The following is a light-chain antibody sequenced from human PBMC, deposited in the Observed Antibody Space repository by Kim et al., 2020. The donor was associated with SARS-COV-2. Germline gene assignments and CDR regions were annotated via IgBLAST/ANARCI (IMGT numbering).Light chain of an antibody. CDR1: PTISSG. CDR3: QQYKTCPYT. V-gene: IGKV1-5*03. Sequence: SVGDTASIAGRTTPTISSGLAWNQQRPRQAPTLLIYSAANLQAAVPSSFSGSESSTEFTLTISSLQTDDFATYYYQQYKTCPYTFAQGTKL. J-gene: IGKJ2*01. CDR2: SAA.